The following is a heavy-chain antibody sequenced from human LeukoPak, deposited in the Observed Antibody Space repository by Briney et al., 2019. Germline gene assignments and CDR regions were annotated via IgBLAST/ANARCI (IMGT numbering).Heavy chain of an antibody. D-gene: IGHD2-2*02. CDR2: ISGSGGST. CDR1: GFTFSSYA. CDR3: AKGSCRGTSCYSDY. J-gene: IGHJ4*02. V-gene: IGHV3-23*01. Sequence: PGGSLRLSCAVSGFTFSSYAMSWVRQAPGKGLEWVSAISGSGGSTYYADSVKGRFTISRDNSKNTLYLQMNSLRAEDTAIYYCAKGSCRGTSCYSDYWGQGTLVTVSS.